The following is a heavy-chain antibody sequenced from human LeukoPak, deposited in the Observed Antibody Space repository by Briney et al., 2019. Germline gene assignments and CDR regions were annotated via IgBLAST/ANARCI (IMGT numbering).Heavy chain of an antibody. CDR3: ARVGKYRRRGSPGTFDY. V-gene: IGHV3-66*01. Sequence: PGGSLRLSCAASGFTVSSNYMSWVRQAPGKGLEWVSVIYSGGSTYYADSVKGRFTISRDNSKNTLYLQMNSLRAEDTAVYYCARVGKYRRRGSPGTFDYWGQGTLVTVSS. CDR2: IYSGGST. D-gene: IGHD2-15*01. J-gene: IGHJ4*02. CDR1: GFTVSSNY.